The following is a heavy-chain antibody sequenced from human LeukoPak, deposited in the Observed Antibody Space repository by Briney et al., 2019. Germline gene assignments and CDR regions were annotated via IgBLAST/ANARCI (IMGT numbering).Heavy chain of an antibody. D-gene: IGHD1-26*01. Sequence: ASVKVSCKVSGYTLTELSMHWVRQAPGQGLEWMGWINPNSGGTNYAQKFQGRVTMTRDTSISTAYMELSRLRSDDTAVYYCASSVGGPIAKFDYWGQGTLVTVSS. CDR2: INPNSGGT. CDR1: GYTLTELS. V-gene: IGHV1-2*02. J-gene: IGHJ4*02. CDR3: ASSVGGPIAKFDY.